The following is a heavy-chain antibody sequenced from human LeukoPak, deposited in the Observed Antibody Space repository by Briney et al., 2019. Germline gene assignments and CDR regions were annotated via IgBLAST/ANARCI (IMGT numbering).Heavy chain of an antibody. V-gene: IGHV4-4*07. D-gene: IGHD3/OR15-3a*01. CDR3: ARHLRWTTLDY. J-gene: IGHJ4*02. Sequence: SETLSLTCTVSGGSISYYYWSWIRQPAGKGLEWIGRIYTSRSTNYNPSLKSRVTMSVDTSKNQFSLKLSSVTAADTAVYYCARHLRWTTLDYWGQGTLVTVSS. CDR1: GGSISYYY. CDR2: IYTSRST.